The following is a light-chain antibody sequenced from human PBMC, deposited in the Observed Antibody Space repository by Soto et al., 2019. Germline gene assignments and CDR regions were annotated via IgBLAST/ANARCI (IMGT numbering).Light chain of an antibody. J-gene: IGLJ1*01. CDR3: CSYAGASTYV. CDR1: SSDVGGYNY. V-gene: IGLV2-11*01. CDR2: DVS. Sequence: QSALTQPRSVSGSPGQSVTIAFTGSSSDVGGYNYVSWYQHHPGKAPKLMIYDVSKRPTGVPDRFSGSKSGNTASLTISGLQAEDEADYYCCSYAGASTYVFATGTKVTVL.